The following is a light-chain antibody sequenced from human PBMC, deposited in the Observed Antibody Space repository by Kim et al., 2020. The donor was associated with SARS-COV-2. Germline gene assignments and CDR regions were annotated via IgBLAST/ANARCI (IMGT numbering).Light chain of an antibody. Sequence: IKLTQSPSSLSASVGERVTITCRASQGISSYLAWYQQKPGKAPKLLIYGASTLQSGVPSRFSGSGSGTDFTLTISSLQPEDFATYYCQQLNSYPRTFGPGTKVDIK. CDR3: QQLNSYPRT. J-gene: IGKJ3*01. CDR2: GAS. CDR1: QGISSY. V-gene: IGKV1-9*01.